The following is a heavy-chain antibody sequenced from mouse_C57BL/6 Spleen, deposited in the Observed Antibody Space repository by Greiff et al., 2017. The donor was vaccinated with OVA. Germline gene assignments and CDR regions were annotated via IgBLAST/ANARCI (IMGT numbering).Heavy chain of an antibody. Sequence: EVQLQESGPGLVKPSQSLSLTCSVTGYSITSGYYWNWIRQFPGNKLEWMGYISYDGSNNYNPSLKNRISITRDTSKNQFFLKLNSVTTEDTATYYCASGDYGSSSPWFAYWGQGTLVTVSA. CDR2: ISYDGSN. D-gene: IGHD1-1*01. CDR1: GYSITSGYY. CDR3: ASGDYGSSSPWFAY. V-gene: IGHV3-6*01. J-gene: IGHJ3*01.